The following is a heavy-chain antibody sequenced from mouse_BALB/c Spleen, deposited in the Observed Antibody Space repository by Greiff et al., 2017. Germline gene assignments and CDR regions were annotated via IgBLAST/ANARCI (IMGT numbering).Heavy chain of an antibody. V-gene: IGHV1S22*01. D-gene: IGHD3-1*01. J-gene: IGHJ3*01. CDR1: GYTFTSYW. CDR2: IYPGSGST. Sequence: KQPGSELVRPGASVKLSCKASGYTFTSYWMHWVKQRHGQGLEWIGNIYPGSGSTNYDEKFKSKGTLTVDTSSSTAYMHLSSLTSEDSAVYYCTTGGYPFAYWGQGTLVTVSA. CDR3: TTGGYPFAY.